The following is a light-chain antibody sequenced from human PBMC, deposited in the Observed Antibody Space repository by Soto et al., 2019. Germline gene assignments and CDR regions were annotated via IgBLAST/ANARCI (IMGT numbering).Light chain of an antibody. CDR1: ETVSPN. CDR3: KQYSNWPAAIT. J-gene: IGKJ5*01. Sequence: EIVLAESATTLSVAAGERATISCRATETVSPNLACFQRKAGQPPRLLIYGSSTRATGVPDRFSGSGSGTEFALIISGLQSEDVAASFCKQYSNWPAAITFGQGTRLEIK. CDR2: GSS. V-gene: IGKV3-15*01.